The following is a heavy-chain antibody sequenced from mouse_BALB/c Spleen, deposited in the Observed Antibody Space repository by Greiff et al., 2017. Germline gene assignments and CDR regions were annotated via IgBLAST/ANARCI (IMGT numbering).Heavy chain of an antibody. CDR3: ARDSLLRPVYAMDY. CDR2: INSNGGST. V-gene: IGHV5-6-3*01. Sequence: VQLKQSGGGLVQPGGSLKLSCAASGFTFSSYGMSWVRQTPDKRLELVATINSNGGSTYYPDSVKGRFTISRDNAKNTLYLQMSSLKSEDTAMYYCARDSLLRPVYAMDYWGQGTSVTVSS. CDR1: GFTFSSYG. J-gene: IGHJ4*01. D-gene: IGHD1-2*01.